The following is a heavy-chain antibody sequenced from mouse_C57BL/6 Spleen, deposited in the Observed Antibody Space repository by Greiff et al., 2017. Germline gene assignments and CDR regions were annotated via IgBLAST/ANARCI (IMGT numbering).Heavy chain of an antibody. CDR1: GYTFTSYG. Sequence: VQLQQSGAELARPGASVKLSCKASGYTFTSYGISWVKQRTGQGLEWIGEIYPRSGNTYYNEKFKGKATLTADKSSSTSYMELRSLTSDDSAVYFCARRGYGSSHYYAMDYWGQGTSVTVSS. J-gene: IGHJ4*01. V-gene: IGHV1-81*01. CDR2: IYPRSGNT. CDR3: ARRGYGSSHYYAMDY. D-gene: IGHD1-1*01.